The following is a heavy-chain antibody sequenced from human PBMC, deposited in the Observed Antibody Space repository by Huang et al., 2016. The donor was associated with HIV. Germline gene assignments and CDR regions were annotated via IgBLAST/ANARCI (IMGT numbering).Heavy chain of an antibody. Sequence: QVKLQESGPGLVKSSETLSLTCTVSGASISSASYYWGWIRQPPGKGLEWIGTIYQTGTTYYSPALISRLSLSVGTSENRDPLRLRSVTAADTAVYFSARHWGGSFYYYYYIDVWGPGTTVTVSS. J-gene: IGHJ6*03. V-gene: IGHV4-39*01. CDR3: ARHWGGSFYYYYYIDV. D-gene: IGHD3-16*01. CDR2: IYQTGTT. CDR1: GASISSASYY.